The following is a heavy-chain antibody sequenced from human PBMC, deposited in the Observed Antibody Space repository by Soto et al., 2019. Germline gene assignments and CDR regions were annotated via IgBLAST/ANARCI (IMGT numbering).Heavy chain of an antibody. Sequence: QVQLVESGGGVVQPGRSLRLSCAASGFTFSSYGMHWVRQAPGKGLEWVAVIWYDGSNKYYADSVKGRFTISRDNSKNTLYLQMTSLRAEDTAVYYCATGTTGALGYWGQGTLVTVSS. J-gene: IGHJ4*02. D-gene: IGHD1-1*01. CDR3: ATGTTGALGY. CDR1: GFTFSSYG. V-gene: IGHV3-33*01. CDR2: IWYDGSNK.